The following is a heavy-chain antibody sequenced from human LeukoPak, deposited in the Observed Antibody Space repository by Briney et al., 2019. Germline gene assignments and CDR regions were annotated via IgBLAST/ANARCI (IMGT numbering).Heavy chain of an antibody. CDR3: ARDAGGLRLGELSPIDY. J-gene: IGHJ4*02. V-gene: IGHV3-74*01. D-gene: IGHD3-16*02. Sequence: PGGSLRLSCAASGFTFSSYWMHSVRQAPGKGLVWVSRINSDGSSTSYADSVKGRFTISRDNAKNTLYLQMNSLRAEDTAVYYCARDAGGLRLGELSPIDYWGQGTLVTVSS. CDR1: GFTFSSYW. CDR2: INSDGSST.